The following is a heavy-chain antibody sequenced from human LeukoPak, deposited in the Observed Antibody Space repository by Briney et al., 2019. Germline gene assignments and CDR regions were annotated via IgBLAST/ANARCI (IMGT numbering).Heavy chain of an antibody. CDR3: AKATGNLGN. CDR1: VFSFSSYV. V-gene: IGHV3-23*01. D-gene: IGHD1-1*01. J-gene: IGHJ4*02. CDR2: ISNNDGST. Sequence: PGWSLTLSCAACVFSFSSYVMRWLRQAPGRGLEGVSTISNNDGSTYYADSVKGRFTTSRDNSKNSLYLQISTLTADDTVIYYCAKATGNLGNWGQGTQVTVSS.